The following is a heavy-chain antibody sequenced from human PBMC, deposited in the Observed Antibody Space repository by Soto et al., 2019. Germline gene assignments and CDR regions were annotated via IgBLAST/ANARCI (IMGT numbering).Heavy chain of an antibody. CDR2: IYYSGST. CDR1: GGSISSGDYY. V-gene: IGHV4-30-4*01. D-gene: IGHD6-13*01. CDR3: PRTIAAAGYDVFDY. J-gene: IGHJ4*02. Sequence: QVQLQESGPGLVKPSQTLSLTCTVSGGSISSGDYYWSWIRQPPGKGLEWIGYIYYSGSTYYNPSLQSRVTISVDLSKHQFSLKLSSVTAADTAVYYCPRTIAAAGYDVFDYWGQGTLVTVSS.